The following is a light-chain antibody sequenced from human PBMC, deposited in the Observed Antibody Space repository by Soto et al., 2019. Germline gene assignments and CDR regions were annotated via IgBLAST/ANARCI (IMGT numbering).Light chain of an antibody. V-gene: IGLV1-44*01. Sequence: QSVLTQPPSASGTPGQRVTISCSGSSSNVETNTVNWYQHLPGTAPKLLIHTNNQRTSGVPDRFSGSRSGTSASLAISGLQSEDEGEYYCAAWDDSLNGVVFGGGIKVTVL. J-gene: IGLJ2*01. CDR1: SSNVETNT. CDR2: TNN. CDR3: AAWDDSLNGVV.